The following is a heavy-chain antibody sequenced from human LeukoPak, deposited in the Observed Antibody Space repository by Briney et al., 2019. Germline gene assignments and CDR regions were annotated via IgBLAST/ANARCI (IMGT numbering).Heavy chain of an antibody. Sequence: PSQTLSLTCTVSGGSISGSNYYWTWIRQPPGKGLEWIGRIYTTGSSYYNPSLKSRVTISVDTSNNQFSLKLSSVTAADTAVYYCARVAPSGVWDVWGQGTTVTVSS. CDR2: IYTTGSS. V-gene: IGHV4-61*02. D-gene: IGHD3-10*01. J-gene: IGHJ6*02. CDR3: ARVAPSGVWDV. CDR1: GGSISGSNYY.